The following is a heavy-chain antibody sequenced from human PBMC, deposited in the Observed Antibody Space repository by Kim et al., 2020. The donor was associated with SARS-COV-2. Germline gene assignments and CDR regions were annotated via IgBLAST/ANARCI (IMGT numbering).Heavy chain of an antibody. Sequence: ASVKVSCKASGYTFTSYAMNWVRQAPGQGLEWMGWINTNTGNPTYAQGFTGRFVFSLDTSVSTAYLQISSLKAEDTAVYYCARGGYSSGWSDRGWFDPWGQGTLVTVSS. CDR3: ARGGYSSGWSDRGWFDP. CDR1: GYTFTSYA. J-gene: IGHJ5*02. D-gene: IGHD6-19*01. V-gene: IGHV7-4-1*02. CDR2: INTNTGNP.